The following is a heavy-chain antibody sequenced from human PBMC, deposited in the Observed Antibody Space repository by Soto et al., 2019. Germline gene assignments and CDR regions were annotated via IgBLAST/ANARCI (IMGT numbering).Heavy chain of an antibody. CDR1: GYTFTNYD. Sequence: ASVKVSCKASGYTFTNYDINWVRQATGQGLEWMGWMNPNSGNTGYAQKFQGRVTMTRNTSISTAYMELSSLRSEDTAVYYCARGRGIATRHWFDPWGQGTLVTGSS. CDR3: ARGRGIATRHWFDP. CDR2: MNPNSGNT. D-gene: IGHD6-6*01. J-gene: IGHJ5*02. V-gene: IGHV1-8*01.